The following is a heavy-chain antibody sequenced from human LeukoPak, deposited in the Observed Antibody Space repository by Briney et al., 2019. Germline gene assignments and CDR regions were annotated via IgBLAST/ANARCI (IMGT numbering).Heavy chain of an antibody. J-gene: IGHJ4*02. D-gene: IGHD3-22*01. CDR3: ARRGEGDYYETIDY. Sequence: SETLSLSCAVSGDSISSSNYFWGWIRQPPGKGLEWIGSIYSSGTTFYNPSLESRVTISVDTSKNQFSLKLSSVTAADTAVYYCARRGEGDYYETIDYWGQGTLVTVSS. CDR1: GDSISSSNYF. V-gene: IGHV4-39*01. CDR2: IYSSGTT.